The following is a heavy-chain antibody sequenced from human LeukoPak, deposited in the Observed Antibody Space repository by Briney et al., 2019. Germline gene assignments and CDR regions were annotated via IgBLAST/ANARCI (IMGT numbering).Heavy chain of an antibody. Sequence: KPSETLSLTCTVFGGSISSYYWSWIRQPPGKGLEWIGYIYYSGSTNYNPSLKSRVTISVDTSKNQFSLKLSSVTAADTAVYYCARGRLSYFDYWGQGTLVTVSS. CDR1: GGSISSYY. CDR2: IYYSGST. V-gene: IGHV4-59*01. CDR3: ARGRLSYFDY. D-gene: IGHD3-16*02. J-gene: IGHJ4*02.